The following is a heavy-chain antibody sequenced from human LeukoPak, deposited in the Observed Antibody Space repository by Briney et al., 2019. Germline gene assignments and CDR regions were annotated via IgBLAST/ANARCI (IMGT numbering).Heavy chain of an antibody. CDR2: IYYSGRT. J-gene: IGHJ5*01. Sequence: SETLSLTCTVSGGSISTTSDYWGWVRQPPGKGLEWMGSIYYSGRTYYNPSLKSRAVISVDTFKNEFSLRLNSETAADTAVYYCARLRCNGGICYWFDSWGQGTLVTFSS. CDR3: ARLRCNGGICYWFDS. CDR1: GGSISTTSDY. V-gene: IGHV4-39*01. D-gene: IGHD2-15*01.